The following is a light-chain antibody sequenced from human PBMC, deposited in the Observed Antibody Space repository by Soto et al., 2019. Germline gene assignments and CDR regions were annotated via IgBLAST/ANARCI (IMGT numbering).Light chain of an antibody. CDR3: QQLDSYPLT. J-gene: IGKJ4*01. CDR1: QGISSY. Sequence: IQLTQSPSSLSAFVGDRVTITCRASQGISSYLAWYQQKSGKAPKLLIYGASTLQSGVPSRFRGSGSGTDFTLTISSLQPEDFATYYCQQLDSYPLTFGGGAKVDIK. CDR2: GAS. V-gene: IGKV1-9*01.